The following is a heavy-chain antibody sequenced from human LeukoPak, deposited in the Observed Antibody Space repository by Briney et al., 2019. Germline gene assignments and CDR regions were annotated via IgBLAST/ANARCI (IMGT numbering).Heavy chain of an antibody. CDR2: ISSSSSYI. D-gene: IGHD4-17*01. CDR3: ARDHYGDHLFDY. CDR1: GFTFSSYS. Sequence: PGGSLRLSCAASGFTFSSYSMNWVRQAPGKGLEWVSSISSSSSYIYYADSVKGRFTISRDNAKNSLYLQMNSLRAGDTAAYYCARDHYGDHLFDYWGQGTLVTVSS. V-gene: IGHV3-21*01. J-gene: IGHJ4*02.